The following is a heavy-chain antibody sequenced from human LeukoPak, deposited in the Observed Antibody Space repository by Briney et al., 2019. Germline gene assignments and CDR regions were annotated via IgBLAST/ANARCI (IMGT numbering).Heavy chain of an antibody. D-gene: IGHD3-22*01. Sequence: GGSLRLSCAASGSTFSSYGMHWVRQAPGKGLEWVAVISYDGSKKYYADSVKGRFTISRDNSKNTLYLQMNSLRAEDTAVYYCAGDSSGYPADYWGQGTLVTVSS. CDR3: AGDSSGYPADY. J-gene: IGHJ4*02. CDR1: GSTFSSYG. CDR2: ISYDGSKK. V-gene: IGHV3-30*03.